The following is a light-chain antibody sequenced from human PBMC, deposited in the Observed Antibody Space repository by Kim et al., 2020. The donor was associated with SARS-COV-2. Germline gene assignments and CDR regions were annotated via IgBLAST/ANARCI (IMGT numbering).Light chain of an antibody. J-gene: IGKJ4*02. CDR3: QQYNNWPALT. CDR1: QRVSSN. V-gene: IGKV3-15*01. CDR2: GAS. Sequence: STGERATRACRASQRVSSNVAWYQKKTGQAHRRLIYGASTRATGIPARVSGSGSGTEFTLTISSLQSEDFAVYYCQQYNNWPALTFGGGTKVDIK.